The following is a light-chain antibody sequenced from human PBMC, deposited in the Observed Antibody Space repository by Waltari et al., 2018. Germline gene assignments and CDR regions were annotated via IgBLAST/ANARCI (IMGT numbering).Light chain of an antibody. V-gene: IGKV3-20*01. Sequence: EIVLTQSPGTLSLSPGERATLSCRASQSVSSSYLAWYQQKPGQAPRLRSYGASSRATGIPDRFSGSCSGTDFTLTISRLEPEDFAVYYCQQYGSAPRTFGQGTKVEIK. CDR3: QQYGSAPRT. J-gene: IGKJ1*01. CDR1: QSVSSSY. CDR2: GAS.